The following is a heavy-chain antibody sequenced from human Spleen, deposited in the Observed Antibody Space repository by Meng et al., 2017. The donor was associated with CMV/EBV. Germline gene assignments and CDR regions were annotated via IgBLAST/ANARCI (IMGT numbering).Heavy chain of an antibody. CDR1: GFTFSSYD. J-gene: IGHJ6*02. CDR2: IGTAGDT. Sequence: GESLKISCAASGFTFSSYDMHWVRQATGKGLEWVSVIGTAGDTYYPGSVKGRFTISRENAKKSLHLQMNSLRAEDTAVYYCAKQTYWGSGAMDVWGQGTTVTVSS. CDR3: AKQTYWGSGAMDV. V-gene: IGHV3-13*01. D-gene: IGHD7-27*01.